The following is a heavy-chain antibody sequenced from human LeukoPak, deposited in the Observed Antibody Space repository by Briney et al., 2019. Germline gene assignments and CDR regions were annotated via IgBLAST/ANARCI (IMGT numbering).Heavy chain of an antibody. V-gene: IGHV3-9*01. CDR3: AKDNRRHYTSGPNPDSLH. D-gene: IGHD6-19*01. CDR2: ISWNSGSI. CDR1: GFIFNSYA. J-gene: IGHJ4*02. Sequence: GGSLRLSCAGSGFIFNSYAMHWVRQPPGKGLEWVSGISWNSGSIDYADSVKGRFTISRDNAKNSLYLQMNSLRVEDTAFYYCAKDNRRHYTSGPNPDSLHWGQGALVTVSS.